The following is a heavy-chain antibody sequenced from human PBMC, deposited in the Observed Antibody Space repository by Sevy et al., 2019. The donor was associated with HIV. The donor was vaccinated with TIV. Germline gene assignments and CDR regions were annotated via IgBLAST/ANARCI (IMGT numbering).Heavy chain of an antibody. CDR3: TREDIVLGEDNYYGMDV. V-gene: IGHV3-23*01. Sequence: GGSLRLSCAASGFSFSNYAMSWVRQAPGKGLEWVSTLIGGGSRTYYADSVRGRFTISRDTSKNTVYLEMKSLRAEDTAVYYCTREDIVLGEDNYYGMDVWGHGTTVTVSS. D-gene: IGHD2-15*01. J-gene: IGHJ6*02. CDR1: GFSFSNYA. CDR2: LIGGGSRT.